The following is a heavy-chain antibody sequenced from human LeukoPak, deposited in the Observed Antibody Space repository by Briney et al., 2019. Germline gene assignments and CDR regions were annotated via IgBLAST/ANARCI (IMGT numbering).Heavy chain of an antibody. CDR3: AKDLLYGDYGY. Sequence: PGGSLRLSCAASGFTFSSFAMSWVRQAPGKGLEWVSAISGSGGSTYYADSVKGRFTISRDNSKNTLYLQMSSLRAEDTAVYYCAKDLLYGDYGYWGQGTLVTVSS. D-gene: IGHD4-17*01. CDR1: GFTFSSFA. CDR2: ISGSGGST. J-gene: IGHJ4*02. V-gene: IGHV3-23*01.